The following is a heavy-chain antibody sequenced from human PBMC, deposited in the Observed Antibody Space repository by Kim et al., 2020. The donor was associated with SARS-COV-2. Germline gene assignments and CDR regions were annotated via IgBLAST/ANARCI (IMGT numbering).Heavy chain of an antibody. V-gene: IGHV3-53*01. Sequence: GGSLRLSCAASGFTVSTNYMTWVRQAPGKGLEWVSVIYAGGSTYYADSVKGRFTIFKDNSKNTLYLQMNSLRAEDTAVYYCPRDGGRDQPFFDFWGQGTLVAVSS. CDR3: PRDGGRDQPFFDF. D-gene: IGHD3-16*01. J-gene: IGHJ4*02. CDR2: IYAGGST. CDR1: GFTVSTNY.